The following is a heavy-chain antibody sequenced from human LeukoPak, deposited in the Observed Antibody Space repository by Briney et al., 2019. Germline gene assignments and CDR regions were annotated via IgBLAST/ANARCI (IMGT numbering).Heavy chain of an antibody. CDR1: GGSISSSPYY. CDR2: IYHSGST. CDR3: ARPGGSYANYFDY. D-gene: IGHD1-26*01. Sequence: PSETLSLTCTVSGGSISSSPYYWGWIRQPPGKGPEWIGSIYHSGSTYYNPSLKSRVTISVDTSKNQFSVKLNSVTAADTAVYYCARPGGSYANYFDYWGQGTLVTLSS. V-gene: IGHV4-39*01. J-gene: IGHJ4*02.